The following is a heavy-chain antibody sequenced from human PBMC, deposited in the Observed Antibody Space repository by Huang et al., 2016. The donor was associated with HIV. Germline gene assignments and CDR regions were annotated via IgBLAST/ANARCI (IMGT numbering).Heavy chain of an antibody. CDR3: ARGQGGYYYYYMDV. V-gene: IGHV4-34*01. Sequence: QVQLQQWGAGLLRPSATLSLTCAVYGGSFSGYYGTWIRQPPGKGLEWIGEINHSESTNYNPSLKSRVTISVDTSRNQFSLTVTSVTAADTAVYYCARGQGGYYYYYMDVWGKGTTVTVSS. CDR2: INHSEST. CDR1: GGSFSGYY. J-gene: IGHJ6*03.